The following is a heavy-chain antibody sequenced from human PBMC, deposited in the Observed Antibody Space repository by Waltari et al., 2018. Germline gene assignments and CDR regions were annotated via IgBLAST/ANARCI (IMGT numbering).Heavy chain of an antibody. V-gene: IGHV1-8*01. CDR3: ARGGAAAGNNWFDP. CDR1: GYTFTRYD. CDR2: KKTSRGNT. Sequence: QVQLVQSGAEVKKPGASLKVSCKASGYTFTRYDINWVRQATGQGLEWKGWKKTSRGNTGNGQKFQGRGTMNRNHSTSTADRELSSMRFEETAVEYWARGGAAAGNNWFDPWGQGTLVTVSS. J-gene: IGHJ5*02. D-gene: IGHD6-13*01.